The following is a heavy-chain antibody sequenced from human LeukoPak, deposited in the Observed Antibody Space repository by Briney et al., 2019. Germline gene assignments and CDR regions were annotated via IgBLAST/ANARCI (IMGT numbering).Heavy chain of an antibody. J-gene: IGHJ4*02. Sequence: GGSLRLSCAASGFTFSSYGMSWVRQAPGKGLECVSAITGSGDTTYYADSVKGRFTIFRDNSKNTLYPQLNNLRAEDTAIYYCAKAFGTNGYYQLPIDDWGQGTLVTVSS. CDR2: ITGSGDTT. V-gene: IGHV3-23*01. D-gene: IGHD3-22*01. CDR3: AKAFGTNGYYQLPIDD. CDR1: GFTFSSYG.